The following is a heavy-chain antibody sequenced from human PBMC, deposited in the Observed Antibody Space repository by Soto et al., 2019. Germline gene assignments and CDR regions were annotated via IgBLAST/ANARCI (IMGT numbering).Heavy chain of an antibody. CDR2: ISSSSSYI. CDR1: GFTFSSYS. V-gene: IGHV3-21*01. J-gene: IGHJ4*02. Sequence: GGSLSLSCAASGFTFSSYSMNWVRQAPGKGLEWVSSISSSSSYIYYADSVKGRFTISRDNAKNSLYLQMNSLRAEDTAVYYCARDRSSGVPPFDYWGQGTLVTVSS. D-gene: IGHD3-22*01. CDR3: ARDRSSGVPPFDY.